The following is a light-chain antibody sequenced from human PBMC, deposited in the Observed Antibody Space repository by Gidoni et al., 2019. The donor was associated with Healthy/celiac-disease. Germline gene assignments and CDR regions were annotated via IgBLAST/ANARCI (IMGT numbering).Light chain of an antibody. J-gene: IGLJ2*01. CDR3: QVWDSSSDHVV. CDR2: DDS. Sequence: SYVLTQPPSVSVAPGQTARNTCGGNNIGSKSVHWYQQKPGQAPVLVVYDDSDRPSGFPELFSGSNSGNTATLTISRVETGDEADYFCQVWDSSSDHVVFGGGTKLTVL. V-gene: IGLV3-21*02. CDR1: NIGSKS.